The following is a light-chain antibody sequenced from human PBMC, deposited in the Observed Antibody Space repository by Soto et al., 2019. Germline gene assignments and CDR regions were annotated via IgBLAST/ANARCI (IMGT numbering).Light chain of an antibody. V-gene: IGLV2-11*01. J-gene: IGLJ2*01. Sequence: QSALTQPRSVSGSPGQSVTISCTGTSSDVGGYNYVSWYQQHPGKAPKLMIYDVSKRPSGVPDRFSGSKSGNTASLTISGLQAEDEADYYCCSYAGSYSRGFGGGTKVTVL. CDR1: SSDVGGYNY. CDR3: CSYAGSYSRG. CDR2: DVS.